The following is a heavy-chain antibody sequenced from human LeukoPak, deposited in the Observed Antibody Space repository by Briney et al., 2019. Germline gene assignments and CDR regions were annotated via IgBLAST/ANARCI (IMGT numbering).Heavy chain of an antibody. CDR2: ISSDGSNK. Sequence: PGRSLRLSCAASGFIFSSYAMYWVRQAPGKGLEWVALISSDGSNKYYADSVKRRFTISRDNSKNTLYLQINSLRAEDTAVYYCAKVPLPLPTIFGVVLYYMDVWGKGTTVTVSS. D-gene: IGHD3-3*01. CDR1: GFIFSSYA. CDR3: AKVPLPLPTIFGVVLYYMDV. V-gene: IGHV3-30*04. J-gene: IGHJ6*03.